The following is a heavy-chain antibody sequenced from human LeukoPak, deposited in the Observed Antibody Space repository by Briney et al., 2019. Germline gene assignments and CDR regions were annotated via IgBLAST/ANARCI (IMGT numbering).Heavy chain of an antibody. V-gene: IGHV3-48*02. J-gene: IGHJ4*02. CDR1: GFTFSTYS. Sequence: PGGSLRLSCAASGFTFSTYSMNWVRQAPGKGLEWVSYISRSSTTIDYAEFVKGRFTISRDNAKNSLYLQMNSLRDEDTAVYYCARDLHYGFDYWGQGALVTVSS. D-gene: IGHD3-10*01. CDR2: ISRSSTTI. CDR3: ARDLHYGFDY.